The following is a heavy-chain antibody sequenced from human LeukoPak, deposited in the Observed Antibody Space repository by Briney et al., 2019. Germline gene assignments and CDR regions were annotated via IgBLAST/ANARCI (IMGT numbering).Heavy chain of an antibody. CDR3: ARVPWTKLNYFDY. V-gene: IGHV4-59*01. Sequence: SETLSLTCTVSGGSISSYYWSWIRQPPGKGLEWIGYIYYSGSTNYSPSLKSRVTISVDTSKNQFSLKLSSVTAADTAVYYCARVPWTKLNYFDYWGQGTLVTVSS. D-gene: IGHD3/OR15-3a*01. CDR2: IYYSGST. J-gene: IGHJ4*02. CDR1: GGSISSYY.